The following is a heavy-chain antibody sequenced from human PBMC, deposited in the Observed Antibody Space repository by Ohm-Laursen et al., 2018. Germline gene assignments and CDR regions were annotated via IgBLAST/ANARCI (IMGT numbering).Heavy chain of an antibody. V-gene: IGHV3-23*01. D-gene: IGHD4-17*01. J-gene: IGHJ6*02. CDR2: ISGSGGST. Sequence: SLRLSCTASGFTFSSYAMSWVRQAPGKGLEWVSAISGSGGSTYYADSVKGRFTISRDNSKNTLYLQMNSLRAEDTAVYYCAKSTDDYGDWYGMDVWGQGTTVTVSS. CDR3: AKSTDDYGDWYGMDV. CDR1: GFTFSSYA.